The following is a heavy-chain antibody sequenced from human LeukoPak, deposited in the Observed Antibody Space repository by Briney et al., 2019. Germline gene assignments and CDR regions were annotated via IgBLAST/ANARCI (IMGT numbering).Heavy chain of an antibody. CDR3: ARDHRPGPYNWNDGGFDY. Sequence: PVKVSCKASGGTFSSYAISWVRQAPGQGLEWMGGIIPIFGTANYAQKFQGRVTITADESASTAYMELSSLRSEDTAVYYCARDHRPGPYNWNDGGFDYWGQGTLVTVSS. V-gene: IGHV1-69*01. J-gene: IGHJ4*02. D-gene: IGHD1-1*01. CDR2: IIPIFGTA. CDR1: GGTFSSYA.